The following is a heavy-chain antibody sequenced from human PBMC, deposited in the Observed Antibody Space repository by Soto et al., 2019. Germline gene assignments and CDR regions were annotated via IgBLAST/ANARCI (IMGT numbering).Heavy chain of an antibody. Sequence: GGSLRLSCAASGFTFSSYGMHWVRQAPGKGLEWVSVIRCDGSNKYYADSVKGRFTISRDNSKNTLYPQMSSLRAEDTAVYYCVKTTGYCSSTSCYFFDYWGQGTLVTVSS. CDR2: IRCDGSNK. CDR1: GFTFSSYG. D-gene: IGHD2-2*01. J-gene: IGHJ4*02. CDR3: VKTTGYCSSTSCYFFDY. V-gene: IGHV3-30*02.